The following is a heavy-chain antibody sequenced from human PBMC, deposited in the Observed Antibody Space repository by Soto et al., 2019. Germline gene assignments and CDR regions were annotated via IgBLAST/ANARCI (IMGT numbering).Heavy chain of an antibody. CDR1: DGSINNFY. V-gene: IGHV4-59*01. J-gene: IGHJ4*02. D-gene: IGHD6-19*01. CDR2: IYYSGST. CDR3: ARGGWSNDY. Sequence: SETLSLTCTVSDGSINNFYWSWIQQPPGKGLEWMGYIYYSGSTHYNPSLKGRVTMSVDTSKNQFSLKLSSVTSADTAVYYCARGGWSNDYWGQGALVTVSS.